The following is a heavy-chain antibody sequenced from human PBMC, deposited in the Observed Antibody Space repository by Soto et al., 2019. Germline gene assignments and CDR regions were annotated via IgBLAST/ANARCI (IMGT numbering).Heavy chain of an antibody. CDR1: GFVFSNYG. CDR3: ARDVAMPSGLGLGY. J-gene: IGHJ4*02. CDR2: ISNDGSKK. V-gene: IGHV3-30*03. Sequence: QVQVVESEGGVVQPGRSLRLSCAASGFVFSNYGIHWVRQAPGKGLEWVAFISNDGSKKYYGDSVKGRFTISRDNSENTVYLQMTSLRPDDTAVFYCARDVAMPSGLGLGYWGQGTLVTVSS. D-gene: IGHD6-19*01.